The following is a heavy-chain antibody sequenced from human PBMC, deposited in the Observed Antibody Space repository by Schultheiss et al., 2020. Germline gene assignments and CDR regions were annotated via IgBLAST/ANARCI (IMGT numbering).Heavy chain of an antibody. J-gene: IGHJ4*02. CDR3: ARQLVVVAAFDY. Sequence: SQTLSLTCAVYGGSFSGYYWGWIRQPPGKGLEWIGSIYYSGSTYYNPSLKSRVTISVDTSKNQFSLKLSSVTAADTAVYYCARQLVVVAAFDYWGQGTLVTVSS. D-gene: IGHD2-15*01. CDR2: IYYSGST. CDR1: GGSFSGYY. V-gene: IGHV4-39*01.